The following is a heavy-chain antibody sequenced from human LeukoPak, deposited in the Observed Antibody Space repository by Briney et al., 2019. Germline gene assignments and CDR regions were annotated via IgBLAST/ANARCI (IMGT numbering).Heavy chain of an antibody. Sequence: GRSLRLSCAASGFTFSSYAMHWVRQAPGKGLEWVAVISYDGSNKYYADSVKGRFTISRDNSKNTLYLQMNSLRAEDTAVYYCARVYSYGLFDYWGQGTLVTVSS. V-gene: IGHV3-30*04. J-gene: IGHJ4*02. CDR3: ARVYSYGLFDY. D-gene: IGHD5-18*01. CDR2: ISYDGSNK. CDR1: GFTFSSYA.